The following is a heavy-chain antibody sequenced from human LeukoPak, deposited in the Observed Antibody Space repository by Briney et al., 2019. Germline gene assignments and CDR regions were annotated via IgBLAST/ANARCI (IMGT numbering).Heavy chain of an antibody. CDR1: GFTFSSYA. CDR2: ISSNGDST. CDR3: VKGRITMVRGVFDY. Sequence: GGSLRLSCSASGFTFSSYAMHWVRQAPGKGLEYVSAISSNGDSTYYADSVKGRFTISRDNSKNTLYLQMSSLRAEDTAVYYCVKGRITMVRGVFDYWGQGTLVTVSS. D-gene: IGHD3-10*01. V-gene: IGHV3-64D*09. J-gene: IGHJ4*02.